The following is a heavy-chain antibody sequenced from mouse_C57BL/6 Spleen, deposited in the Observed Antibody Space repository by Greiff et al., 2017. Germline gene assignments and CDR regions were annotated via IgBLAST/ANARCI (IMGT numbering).Heavy chain of an antibody. D-gene: IGHD2-1*01. CDR2: INPSNGGT. Sequence: VQLQQSGTELVKPGASVKLSCKASGYTFTSYWMHWVKQRPGQGLEWIGNINPSNGGTNYNEKFKSKATLTVDKSSSTAYMQLISLTSEHPAVYYCARGRIMVVPYAMDYWGQGTSVTVSS. CDR3: ARGRIMVVPYAMDY. CDR1: GYTFTSYW. V-gene: IGHV1-53*01. J-gene: IGHJ4*01.